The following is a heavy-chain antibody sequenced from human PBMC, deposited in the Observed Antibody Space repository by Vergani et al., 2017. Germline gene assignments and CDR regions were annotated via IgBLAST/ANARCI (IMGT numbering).Heavy chain of an antibody. D-gene: IGHD5-24*01. CDR3: AKGGGGYSYYYYYMDV. CDR1: GFTFSSYA. CDR2: IGGSGGST. Sequence: EVQLVESGGGLVQPGGSLRLSCAASGFTFSSYAMSWVRQAPGKGLEWGSAIGGSGGSTYYADSVKGRFTISRDNSKNTLYLQMNSLRAEDTAVYYCAKGGGGYSYYYYYMDVWGKGTTVTVSS. J-gene: IGHJ6*03. V-gene: IGHV3-23*04.